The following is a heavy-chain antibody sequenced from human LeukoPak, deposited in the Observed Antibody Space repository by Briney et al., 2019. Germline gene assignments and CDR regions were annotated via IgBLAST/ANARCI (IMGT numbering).Heavy chain of an antibody. V-gene: IGHV3-73*01. Sequence: GGSLRLSCAASGFTFSGSAMHWVRQASGKGLEWAGRIRSKANSYATAYAASVKGRFTISRDDSKNTAYLQMNSLKTEDTAVYYCTRRGSSGYLDYWGQGTLVTVSS. D-gene: IGHD3-22*01. CDR3: TRRGSSGYLDY. CDR2: IRSKANSYAT. CDR1: GFTFSGSA. J-gene: IGHJ4*02.